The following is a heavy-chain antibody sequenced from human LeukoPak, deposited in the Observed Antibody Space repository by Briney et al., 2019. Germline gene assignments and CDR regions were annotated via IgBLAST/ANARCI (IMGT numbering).Heavy chain of an antibody. Sequence: GGSLRLSCAASGFSFSGYWMSWVRQAPGKGLEWVANIKQDGSEKYYVDAVKGRFTISRDNAKNSLSLQMNSLRAEDTAVYYCAKDITGHNRGWYDYWGQGTLVTVSS. D-gene: IGHD6-19*01. CDR1: GFSFSGYW. V-gene: IGHV3-7*03. J-gene: IGHJ4*02. CDR2: IKQDGSEK. CDR3: AKDITGHNRGWYDY.